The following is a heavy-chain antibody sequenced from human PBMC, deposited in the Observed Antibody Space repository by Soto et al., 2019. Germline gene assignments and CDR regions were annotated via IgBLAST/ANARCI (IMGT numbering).Heavy chain of an antibody. CDR1: GFTFSSYW. J-gene: IGHJ4*02. V-gene: IGHV3-7*01. CDR2: INQDGSEK. Sequence: GGSLRLSXAASGFTFSSYWMDWVRQAPGKGLEWVANINQDGSEKNYVDSVKGRFTISRDNARNSLYLQMSSLTAEDSALYYRSRSLDYWGQGALVTVSS. CDR3: SRSLDY.